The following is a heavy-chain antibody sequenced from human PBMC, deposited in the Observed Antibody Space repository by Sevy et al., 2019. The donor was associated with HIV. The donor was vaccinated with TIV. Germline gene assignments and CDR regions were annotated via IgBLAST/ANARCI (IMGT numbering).Heavy chain of an antibody. Sequence: GGSLRLSCAASGFILSSYGMHWVRQAPGKGLEWVAVISYDGSNKYYAYSVKGRFTISRDNSKNTLYLQMNSLRAEDTAVYYCAVFSDYDSSGYYYRLNFDYWGQGPLVTVSS. CDR1: GFILSSYG. CDR3: AVFSDYDSSGYYYRLNFDY. CDR2: ISYDGSNK. J-gene: IGHJ4*02. D-gene: IGHD3-22*01. V-gene: IGHV3-30*03.